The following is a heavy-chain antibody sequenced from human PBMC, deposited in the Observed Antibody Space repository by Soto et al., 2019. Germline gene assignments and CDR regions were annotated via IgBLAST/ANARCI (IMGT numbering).Heavy chain of an antibody. CDR1: GFSLSTTKVG. CDR3: AHTYPPAFDV. Sequence: QITLKETGPRLVKPTQTLMLTCSFSGFSLSTTKVGVGWVRQPPGKALEWLALIYWDDDKRYGPSLNNRLTITKDTSKNQVVLTMTNMDPVDTDTYYCAHTYPPAFDVWGQGTVVTVSS. V-gene: IGHV2-5*05. D-gene: IGHD3-16*01. J-gene: IGHJ3*01. CDR2: IYWDDDK.